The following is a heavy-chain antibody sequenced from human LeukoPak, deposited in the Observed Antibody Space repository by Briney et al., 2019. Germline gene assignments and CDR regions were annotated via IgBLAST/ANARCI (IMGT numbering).Heavy chain of an antibody. Sequence: GASVKVSCKASGYTFTGYYMHWVRQAPGQGLEWMGWINPSSGGTNYAQKFQGWVTMTRDTSISTAYMELSRLRSDDTAVYYCAVAHYYDSSGYSYDAFDIWGQGTMVTVSS. CDR3: AVAHYYDSSGYSYDAFDI. J-gene: IGHJ3*02. CDR2: INPSSGGT. D-gene: IGHD3-22*01. V-gene: IGHV1-2*04. CDR1: GYTFTGYY.